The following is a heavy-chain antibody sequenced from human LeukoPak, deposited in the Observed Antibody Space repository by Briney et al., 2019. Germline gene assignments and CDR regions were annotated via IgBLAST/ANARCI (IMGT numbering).Heavy chain of an antibody. J-gene: IGHJ4*02. Sequence: ASVNVSCKASGGTFSSYAISWVRQAPGQGLEWMGGIIPISGTANYAQKFQGRVTITTDESTSTAYMELSSLRSEDTAVYYCAVMGATPGVDYWGQGTLVTVSS. CDR3: AVMGATPGVDY. V-gene: IGHV1-69*05. D-gene: IGHD1-26*01. CDR2: IIPISGTA. CDR1: GGTFSSYA.